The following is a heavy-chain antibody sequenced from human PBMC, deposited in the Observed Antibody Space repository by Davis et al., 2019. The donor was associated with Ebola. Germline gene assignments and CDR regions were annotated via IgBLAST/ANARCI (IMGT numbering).Heavy chain of an antibody. D-gene: IGHD4-17*01. J-gene: IGHJ4*02. CDR1: GFTVSSNY. Sequence: GESLKISCAASGFTVSSNYMSWVRQAPGKGLEWVSIIYSGGRTSYADSVKGRFTIPRDNSKNTLLLQMNSLRAEDTAVYYCARDGDYNQFDYWGQGTLVTVSS. CDR2: IYSGGRT. CDR3: ARDGDYNQFDY. V-gene: IGHV3-66*01.